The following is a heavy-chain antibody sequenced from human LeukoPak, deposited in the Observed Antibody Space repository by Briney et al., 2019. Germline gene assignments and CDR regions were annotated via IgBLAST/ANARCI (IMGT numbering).Heavy chain of an antibody. Sequence: GESLKISCKGSGFTFSTYSLAWVRQMPGKGLEWMGVIYAGDSSTRYSPSFQGQVTISVDKSISTAYLQWSSLKASDSAIYYCARHNCYDSWGQGTLVTVSS. CDR3: ARHNCYDS. CDR1: GFTFSTYS. D-gene: IGHD3-16*01. V-gene: IGHV5-51*01. J-gene: IGHJ4*02. CDR2: IYAGDSST.